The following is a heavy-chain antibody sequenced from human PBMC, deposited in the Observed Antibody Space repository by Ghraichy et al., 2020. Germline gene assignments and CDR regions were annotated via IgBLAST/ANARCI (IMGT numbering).Heavy chain of an antibody. V-gene: IGHV4-30-4*07. CDR1: GGSISSGGYS. Sequence: SETLSLTCAVSGGSISSGGYSWSWIRQPPGKGLEWIGYIYYSGSTYYNPSLKSRVTISVDTSKNQFSLKLSSVTAADTAVYYCARGEYDFWSGPHLGAYFDYWGQGTLVTVSS. CDR3: ARGEYDFWSGPHLGAYFDY. D-gene: IGHD3-3*01. J-gene: IGHJ4*02. CDR2: IYYSGST.